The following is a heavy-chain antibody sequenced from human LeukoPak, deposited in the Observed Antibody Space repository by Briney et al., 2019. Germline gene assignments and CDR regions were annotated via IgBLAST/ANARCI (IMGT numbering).Heavy chain of an antibody. Sequence: PGGSLRPSCVASGFTFSSHWMHWVRQAPGSGLVWVSRVNSDGSRTSYADSVKGRFTISRDNAKNTLYLQMNSLRAEDMAVYYCARERQYDMDVWGQGTTVTVSS. CDR3: ARERQYDMDV. V-gene: IGHV3-74*01. CDR2: VNSDGSRT. CDR1: GFTFSSHW. J-gene: IGHJ6*02.